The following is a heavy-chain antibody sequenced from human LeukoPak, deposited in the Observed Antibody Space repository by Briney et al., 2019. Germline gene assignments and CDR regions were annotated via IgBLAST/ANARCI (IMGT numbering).Heavy chain of an antibody. CDR3: AKDRWRDGSSSFDN. CDR2: ISTYNGNS. CDR1: GYTLTSYS. D-gene: IGHD6-6*01. V-gene: IGHV1-18*01. J-gene: IGHJ4*02. Sequence: GASVKVSCKASGYTLTSYSINWVRQAPGQGLEWMGWISTYNGNSNYAQKLQGRVTMTTDTSTSTAYMELRSLRSDDTAMYYCAKDRWRDGSSSFDNWGQGTLVTVSS.